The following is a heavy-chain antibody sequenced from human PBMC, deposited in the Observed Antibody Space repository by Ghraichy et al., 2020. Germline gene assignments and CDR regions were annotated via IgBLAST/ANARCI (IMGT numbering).Heavy chain of an antibody. V-gene: IGHV3-30*04. Sequence: GGSLRLSCAASGFTFSSYAMHWVRQAPGKGLEWVAVISYDGSNKYYADSVKDRFTISRDNSKNTLYLQMNSLRAADTAVYYCAKGGYGANYYYYYYMDVWGKGTTVTVSS. D-gene: IGHD4-23*01. CDR2: ISYDGSNK. J-gene: IGHJ6*03. CDR1: GFTFSSYA. CDR3: AKGGYGANYYYYYYMDV.